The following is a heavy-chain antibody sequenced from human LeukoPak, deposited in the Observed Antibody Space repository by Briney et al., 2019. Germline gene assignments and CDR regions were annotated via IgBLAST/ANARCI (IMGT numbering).Heavy chain of an antibody. D-gene: IGHD2-2*01. CDR2: INTNTGNP. V-gene: IGHV7-4-1*02. J-gene: IGHJ4*02. CDR3: ARVQGYCSTTSCYPHY. Sequence: ASVNVSCTASGYTLTNYALNWVRQAPGQGLEWMGWINTNTGNPTYAQGFTGRFVFSLDTSVNTAYLQISSLKAEDTAIYYCARVQGYCSTTSCYPHYWGQGTLVTVSS. CDR1: GYTLTNYA.